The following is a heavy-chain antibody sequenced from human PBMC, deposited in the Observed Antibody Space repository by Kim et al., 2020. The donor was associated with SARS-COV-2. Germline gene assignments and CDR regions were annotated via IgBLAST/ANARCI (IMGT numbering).Heavy chain of an antibody. Sequence: SVKGRFTISRDNANNSLYLQMNSLRAEYTAVYYCARKGAAGWFAWYFDLWGRGTLVTVSS. J-gene: IGHJ2*01. D-gene: IGHD6-13*01. V-gene: IGHV3-21*01. CDR3: ARKGAAGWFAWYFDL.